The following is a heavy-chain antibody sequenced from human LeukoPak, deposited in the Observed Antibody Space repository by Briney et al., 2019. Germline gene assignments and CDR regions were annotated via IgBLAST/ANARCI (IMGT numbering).Heavy chain of an antibody. Sequence: KSSETLSLTCTVSGVPISGYYWNWIRQPPGKGLEWIGSIYYSGRTSFNGSLKTRITMSVDTSKNQFSLKLTSVTTADTAVYFCARDSAGDYWLDPWGQGTPVTVSS. CDR1: GVPISGYY. CDR3: ARDSAGDYWLDP. D-gene: IGHD7-27*01. V-gene: IGHV4-59*01. CDR2: IYYSGRT. J-gene: IGHJ5*02.